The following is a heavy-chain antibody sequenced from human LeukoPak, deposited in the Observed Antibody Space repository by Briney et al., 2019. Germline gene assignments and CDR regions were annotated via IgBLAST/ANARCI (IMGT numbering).Heavy chain of an antibody. CDR2: INPNSGGT. J-gene: IGHJ5*02. Sequence: GASVKVSCKASGYTFTGYCIHWVRQAPGQGLEWMAWINPNSGGTNYAQRFQGRVTMTRDTSISTAYMELSRLRSDDTAVYYCARVAVYYDSSASFDPWGQGTLVTVSS. D-gene: IGHD3-22*01. CDR1: GYTFTGYC. V-gene: IGHV1-2*02. CDR3: ARVAVYYDSSASFDP.